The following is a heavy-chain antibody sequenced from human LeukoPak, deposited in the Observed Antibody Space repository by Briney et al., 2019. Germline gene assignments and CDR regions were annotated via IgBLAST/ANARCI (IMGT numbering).Heavy chain of an antibody. V-gene: IGHV1-8*01. CDR3: ARESRTSSSWYYYYYYMDV. CDR2: MNPNSGNT. Sequence: ASVKVSCKASGYTFTSYDINWVRQATGQGLEWMGWMNPNSGNTGYAQKFQGRVTMTRNTSISTAYMELSSLRSEDTAVYYCARESRTSSSWYYYYYYMDVWGKGTTVTVSS. D-gene: IGHD6-13*01. CDR1: GYTFTSYD. J-gene: IGHJ6*03.